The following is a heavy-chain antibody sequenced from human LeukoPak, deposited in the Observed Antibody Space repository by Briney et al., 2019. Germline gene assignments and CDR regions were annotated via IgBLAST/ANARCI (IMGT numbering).Heavy chain of an antibody. CDR2: ISWNSGSI. J-gene: IGHJ6*03. CDR1: GFTFYDYA. V-gene: IGHV3-9*01. D-gene: IGHD1-1*01. Sequence: GRSLRLSCAASGFTFYDYAMDWVRQAPGKGLEWVSGISWNSGSIVYADSVKGRFTISRDNAKNSLYLQMNSLRAEDTASYYCAKVVTGTTLDYYYYMDVWGKGTTVTVSS. CDR3: AKVVTGTTLDYYYYMDV.